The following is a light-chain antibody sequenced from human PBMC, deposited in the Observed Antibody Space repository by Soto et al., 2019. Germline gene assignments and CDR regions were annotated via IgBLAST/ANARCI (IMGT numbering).Light chain of an antibody. V-gene: IGLV2-23*02. CDR2: EVS. CDR1: SSDVGSYNL. J-gene: IGLJ1*01. CDR3: CSYAGSSTFSYV. Sequence: QSVLTQPASMSGSPGQSITISCTGTSSDVGSYNLVSWYQQHPGKAPKLMIYEVSKRPSGVSNRFSGSKSGNTASLTISGLQAEDEADYYCCSYAGSSTFSYVFGTGTKVTVL.